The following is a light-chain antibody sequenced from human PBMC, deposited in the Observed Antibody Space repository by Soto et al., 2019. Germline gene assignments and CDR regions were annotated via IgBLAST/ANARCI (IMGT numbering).Light chain of an antibody. CDR1: QRVLKSSNNKNY. Sequence: DIVMTQSPDSMAVSLGERATINCKSRQRVLKSSNNKNYLAWYQQKPGQPPKLLIYWASTRESGVPDRFSGSGSGTDFTLTISSLQAEDVAVYYCQQYYSTPPWTFGQGTKVEIK. CDR3: QQYYSTPPWT. V-gene: IGKV4-1*01. J-gene: IGKJ1*01. CDR2: WAS.